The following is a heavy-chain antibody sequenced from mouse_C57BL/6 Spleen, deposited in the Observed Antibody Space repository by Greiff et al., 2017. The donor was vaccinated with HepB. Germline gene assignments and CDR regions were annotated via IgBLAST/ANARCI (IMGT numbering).Heavy chain of an antibody. Sequence: QVQLKQPGAELVRPGSSVKLSCKASGYTFTSYWMHWVKQRPIQGLEWIGNIDPSDSETHYNQNFKDKATLTVDKSSSTAYMQLSSLTSEDSAVYYYSREAGGYYAMDYWGQGTSVTVSS. CDR1: GYTFTSYW. CDR2: IDPSDSET. CDR3: SREAGGYYAMDY. V-gene: IGHV1-52*01. J-gene: IGHJ4*01.